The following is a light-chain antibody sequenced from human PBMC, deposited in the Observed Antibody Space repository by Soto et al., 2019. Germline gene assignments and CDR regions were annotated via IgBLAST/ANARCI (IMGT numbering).Light chain of an antibody. CDR3: QQRSNWLT. CDR1: QSVSSSW. J-gene: IGKJ4*01. Sequence: EIVLTQSPGTLSLSPGERATLSCRASQSVSSSWLAWYQQKPGQAPRLLIYGASSRATGIPDRVSGSGSGTDFTLTNSSLEPEDFAVYYCQQRSNWLTFGGGTKVDIK. CDR2: GAS. V-gene: IGKV3D-20*02.